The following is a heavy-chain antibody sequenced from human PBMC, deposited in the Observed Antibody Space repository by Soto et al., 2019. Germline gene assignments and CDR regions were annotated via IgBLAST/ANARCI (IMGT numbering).Heavy chain of an antibody. CDR1: GGTFSSYA. V-gene: IGHV1-69*13. Sequence: GASVKVSCKASGGTFSSYAISWVRQAPGQGLEWMGGIIPIFGTANYAQKFQGRVTITADESTSTAYMELSSLRSEDTAVYYCARAVDIVATTSPFDYWGQGTLVTVSS. D-gene: IGHD5-12*01. CDR2: IIPIFGTA. J-gene: IGHJ4*02. CDR3: ARAVDIVATTSPFDY.